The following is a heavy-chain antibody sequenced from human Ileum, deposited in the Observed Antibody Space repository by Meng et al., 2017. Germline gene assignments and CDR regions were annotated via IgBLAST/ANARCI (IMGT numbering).Heavy chain of an antibody. CDR3: AVDPASEWFFDS. CDR1: RWSSSVDD. CDR2: INGGGAT. J-gene: IGHJ4*02. V-gene: IGHV4-34*01. D-gene: IGHD3-3*01. Sequence: GRGLLSRSQTASVPWAVGRWSSSVDDWSWLRQTPGKGLEWSGEINGGGATNYSPTLRSRATISIDTSKNQFSLNLTSVTAADTAVYYCAVDPASEWFFDSWGQGSLVTVSS.